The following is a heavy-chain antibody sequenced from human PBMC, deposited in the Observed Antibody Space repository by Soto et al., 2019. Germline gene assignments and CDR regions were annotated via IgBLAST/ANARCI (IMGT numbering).Heavy chain of an antibody. CDR3: ARCYCSVGSCFTCWNVDL. J-gene: IGHJ2*01. Sequence: QVQVVQSGAEVKKPGASVKVACKASGYTFSTFGMSWVRQAPGQGLEWMGWISVGKGDTHSAQKFQDRVTMTTDTSTGTAYTELRSLTSDDTAVYYWARCYCSVGSCFTCWNVDLWGRGNLVTVSS. D-gene: IGHD2-15*01. CDR2: ISVGKGDT. V-gene: IGHV1-18*01. CDR1: GYTFSTFG.